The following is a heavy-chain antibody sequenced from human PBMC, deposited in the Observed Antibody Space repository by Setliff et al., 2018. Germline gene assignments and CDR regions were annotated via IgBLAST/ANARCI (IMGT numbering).Heavy chain of an antibody. J-gene: IGHJ6*03. CDR1: GYTFTSYY. CDR2: INPTGGST. V-gene: IGHV1-46*01. CDR3: ARGVAGASPNYYYMDA. D-gene: IGHD6-19*01. Sequence: ASVKVSCKASGYTFTSYYMHWVRQAPGQGLEWMGLINPTGGSTSYAQKFQGRVTMTTDKSTSTAYRELKSLKSDDTAMYFCARGVAGASPNYYYMDAWGRGTTVTVSS.